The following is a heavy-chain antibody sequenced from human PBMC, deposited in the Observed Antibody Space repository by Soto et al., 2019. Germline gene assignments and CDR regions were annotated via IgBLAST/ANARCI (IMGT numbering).Heavy chain of an antibody. Sequence: GGSLRLSCVVSGFTFNTFAMTWVRQAPGKGLEWVSALSGSGSLSYYADSVKGRFTISRDNSKNTLYLQMNNLRVDETAVYFCARYRGGALDSWGQGTLVTVSS. D-gene: IGHD5-12*01. J-gene: IGHJ4*02. CDR1: GFTFNTFA. CDR2: LSGSGSLS. V-gene: IGHV3-23*01. CDR3: ARYRGGALDS.